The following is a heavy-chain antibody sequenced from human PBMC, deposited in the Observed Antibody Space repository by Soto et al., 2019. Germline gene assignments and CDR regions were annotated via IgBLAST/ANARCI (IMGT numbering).Heavy chain of an antibody. CDR2: IIPIFGTA. J-gene: IGHJ6*02. CDR3: ARVPDCSGGSCYVDGMDV. Sequence: QVQLVQSGAEVKKPGSSVKVSCKASGGTFSSYAISWVRQAPGQGLEWMGGIIPIFGTANYAQKFQGRVTITADESTSTAYMELSILRSEDTAVYYCARVPDCSGGSCYVDGMDVLGQGTTVTVSS. CDR1: GGTFSSYA. V-gene: IGHV1-69*01. D-gene: IGHD2-15*01.